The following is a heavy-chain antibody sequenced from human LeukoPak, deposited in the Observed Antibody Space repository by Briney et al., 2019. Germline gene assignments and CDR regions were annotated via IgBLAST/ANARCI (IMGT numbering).Heavy chain of an antibody. Sequence: SVKVSCKASGGTFSSYAISWVRQAPGQGLEWMGGIIPIFGTANYAQKFQGRVTTTADESTSTAYMELSSLRSEDTAVYYCAREGPSYYYDSSGYYRWFDPWGQGTLVTVSS. CDR3: AREGPSYYYDSSGYYRWFDP. CDR1: GGTFSSYA. CDR2: IIPIFGTA. V-gene: IGHV1-69*13. J-gene: IGHJ5*02. D-gene: IGHD3-22*01.